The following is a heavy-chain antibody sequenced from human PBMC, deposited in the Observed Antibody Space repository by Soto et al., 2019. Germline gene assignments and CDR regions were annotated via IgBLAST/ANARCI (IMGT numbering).Heavy chain of an antibody. CDR3: ARDFGYNSGWDVGGYYGMDV. Sequence: QVQLQESGTGLVKPSETLSLTCTVSGGSISTYYWSWIRQPPGKGLEWIGYIDDSGSTKYSPSLKGRVDISIDTAKNQFSLKLSSVTAADTAVYYCARDFGYNSGWDVGGYYGMDVWGQGPRSPSP. CDR2: IDDSGST. CDR1: GGSISTYY. D-gene: IGHD6-19*01. J-gene: IGHJ6*02. V-gene: IGHV4-59*01.